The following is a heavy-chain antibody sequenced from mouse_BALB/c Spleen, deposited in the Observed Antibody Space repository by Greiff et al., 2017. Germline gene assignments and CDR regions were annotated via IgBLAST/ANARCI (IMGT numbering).Heavy chain of an antibody. J-gene: IGHJ2*01. CDR3: ARRGNPPYFDY. CDR1: GYTFTDYN. CDR2: IYPYNGGT. V-gene: IGHV1S29*02. Sequence: EVQLQESGPELVKPGASVKISCKASGYTFTDYNMHWVKQSHGKSLEWIGYIYPYNGGTGYNQKFKSKATLTVDNSSSTAYMELRSLTSEDSAVYYCARRGNPPYFDYWGQGTTLTVSS.